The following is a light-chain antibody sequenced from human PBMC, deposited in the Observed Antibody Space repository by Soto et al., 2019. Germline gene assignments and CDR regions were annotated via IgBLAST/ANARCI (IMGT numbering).Light chain of an antibody. CDR3: QQHDKLPPA. CDR2: SAS. Sequence: EVVMTQSPATLSVSPGERATLSCRASQSVSSNLAWYQQKSGQTPRLLIYSASIRAAATPARFSGSGAGTNFSLTISSLQSEDFAVYYCQQHDKLPPAFGQGTKVDIK. V-gene: IGKV3-15*01. J-gene: IGKJ1*01. CDR1: QSVSSN.